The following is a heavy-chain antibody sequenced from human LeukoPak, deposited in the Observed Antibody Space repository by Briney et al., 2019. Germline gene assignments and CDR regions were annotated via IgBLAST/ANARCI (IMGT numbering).Heavy chain of an antibody. D-gene: IGHD3-3*01. CDR3: TTGFFGVVNDAFDT. Sequence: PGGSLRLSCAASGFTFSNAWMNWVRQAPGKGLEWVGRIYSKTDGGTTDYAAPVKGRFTISRDDSKNTLYLQMNSLKTEDTAVYYCTTGFFGVVNDAFDTWGQGTTVTVSS. CDR2: IYSKTDGGTT. J-gene: IGHJ3*02. CDR1: GFTFSNAW. V-gene: IGHV3-15*01.